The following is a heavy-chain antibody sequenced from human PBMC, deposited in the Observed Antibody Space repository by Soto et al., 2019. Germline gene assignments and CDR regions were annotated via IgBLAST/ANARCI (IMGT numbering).Heavy chain of an antibody. J-gene: IGHJ5*02. Sequence: ASVKVSCKASGYTFTSYDINWVRQATGQGPEWMGWMNPSSGNTGYAQKFQGRFTMTRNTSMSTAYMELSSLRSEDTAVYYCAREYCTSTSCYSFFDPWGQGTLVTVSS. CDR2: MNPSSGNT. V-gene: IGHV1-8*01. D-gene: IGHD2-2*01. CDR3: AREYCTSTSCYSFFDP. CDR1: GYTFTSYD.